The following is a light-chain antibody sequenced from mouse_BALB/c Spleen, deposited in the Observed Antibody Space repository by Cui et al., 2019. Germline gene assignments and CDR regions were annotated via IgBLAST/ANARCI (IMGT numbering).Light chain of an antibody. V-gene: IGKV4-55*01. CDR1: SSVSY. Sequence: QIVLTQSPAIMSASPGEKVTMTCSSSSSVSYMYWYQQKPGSSPRHLIYDTSNLASGVPVRFSGSGSGTSYSLKISRMEAEDAATYYCQQWSSYPRTFCGGTKLEIK. CDR2: DTS. CDR3: QQWSSYPRT. J-gene: IGKJ1*01.